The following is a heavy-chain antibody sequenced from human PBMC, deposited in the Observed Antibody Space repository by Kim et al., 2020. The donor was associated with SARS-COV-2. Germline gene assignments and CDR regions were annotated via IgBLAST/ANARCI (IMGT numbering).Heavy chain of an antibody. CDR2: IYYSGST. V-gene: IGHV4-39*01. D-gene: IGHD2-15*01. CDR1: GGSISSSSYY. CDR3: AIPFYEPGIAEDNWFDP. J-gene: IGHJ5*02. Sequence: SETLSLTCTVSGGSISSSSYYRVWIRQPPGKGLEGIGSIYYSGSTYYNPSLKSRVTISVDTSKNQFSLKLSSVTAADTAVYYCAIPFYEPGIAEDNWFDP.